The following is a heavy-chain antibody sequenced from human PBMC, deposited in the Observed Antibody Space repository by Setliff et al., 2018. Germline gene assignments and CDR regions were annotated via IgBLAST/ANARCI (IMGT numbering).Heavy chain of an antibody. CDR1: VSTFRDFG. J-gene: IGHJ6*03. Sequence: GGSLRLSCAASVSTFRDFGMHWVRQAPGKGLQWVAFIRFDESNKFYLESVRGRFSISRDNSKNTVYLQMNSLRVEDTAVHHCAKEGMRYWGSPGYMDVWGKGTTVTVSS. CDR3: AKEGMRYWGSPGYMDV. D-gene: IGHD7-27*01. V-gene: IGHV3-30*02. CDR2: IRFDESNK.